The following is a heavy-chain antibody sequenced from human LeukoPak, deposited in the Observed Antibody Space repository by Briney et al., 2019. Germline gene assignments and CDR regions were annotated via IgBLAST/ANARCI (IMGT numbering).Heavy chain of an antibody. CDR2: IYYSGST. D-gene: IGHD1-26*01. J-gene: IGHJ4*02. Sequence: SETLSLTCTVSGGSISNYWSWLRQPPGKGLEWIGYIYYSGSTNYNPSLKSRVTISVDTSKNQFSLKLSSVTAADTAVYYCARSEWELPYYFDYWGQGTLVTVSS. CDR3: ARSEWELPYYFDY. CDR1: GGSISNY. V-gene: IGHV4-59*08.